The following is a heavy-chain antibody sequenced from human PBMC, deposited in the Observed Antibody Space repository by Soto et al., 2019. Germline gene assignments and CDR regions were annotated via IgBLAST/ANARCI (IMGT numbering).Heavy chain of an antibody. V-gene: IGHV3-53*01. J-gene: IGHJ4*02. CDR1: GLSVGGNY. D-gene: IGHD2-21*01. Sequence: EERLVQSGGGLDQPGGYLRLFCAGYGLSVGGNYMSWVRQAPGKGPELVSLIYSGGNPFYADSMKGRFTLSRENSNNMLYLQMDILRAEDTAVYYCARGPNSDCWGQGTLVIVSS. CDR2: IYSGGNP. CDR3: ARGPNSDC.